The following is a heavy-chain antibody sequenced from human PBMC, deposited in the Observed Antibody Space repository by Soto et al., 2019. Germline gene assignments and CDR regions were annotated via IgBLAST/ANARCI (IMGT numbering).Heavy chain of an antibody. CDR2: INHSGST. V-gene: IGHV4-34*01. D-gene: IGHD3-10*01. CDR3: ARVGFGWFDP. CDR1: GGSFSGYY. Sequence: QVQLQQWGAGLLKPSETLSLTCAVYGGSFSGYYWSWIRQPPGKGLEWIGEINHSGSTNYNPPLKSRVTISVDTSKNQFSLKLSSVTAADTAVYYCARVGFGWFDPWGQGTLVTVSS. J-gene: IGHJ5*02.